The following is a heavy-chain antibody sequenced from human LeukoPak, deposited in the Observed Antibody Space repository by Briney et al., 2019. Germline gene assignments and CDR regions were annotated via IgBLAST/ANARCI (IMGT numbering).Heavy chain of an antibody. J-gene: IGHJ4*02. CDR1: GAPISGDY. CDR3: ARAGSYSSSWGDLDY. CDR2: IYYTGNT. Sequence: PSETLSLTCIVSGAPISGDYWSWIRQPPGKGLEWIGYIYYTGNTDYNPSLKGRVTISLGTSKNQFSLKLSSVTAADTAVYYCARAGSYSSSWGDLDYWGQGTLVTVSS. V-gene: IGHV4-59*01. D-gene: IGHD6-13*01.